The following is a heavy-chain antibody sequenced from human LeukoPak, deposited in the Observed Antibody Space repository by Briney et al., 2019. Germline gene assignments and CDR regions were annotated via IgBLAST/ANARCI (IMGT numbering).Heavy chain of an antibody. CDR3: VRDRRYYYMDV. CDR1: GGSISSAGYY. V-gene: IGHV4-31*03. CDR2: IYHSGST. Sequence: SETLSLTCTVSGGSISSAGYYWSWIRQLPGKGLEWIGYIYHSGSTYYNPSLKSRVTVSVDTSKNQFSLRLSSVTAADTVVYYCVRDRRYYYMDVWGKGTTVTVSS. D-gene: IGHD6-6*01. J-gene: IGHJ6*03.